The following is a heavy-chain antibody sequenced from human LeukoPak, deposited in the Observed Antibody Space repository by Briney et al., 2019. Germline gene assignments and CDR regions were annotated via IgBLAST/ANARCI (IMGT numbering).Heavy chain of an antibody. CDR1: GGSFSGYY. CDR3: ARDYSGGYPGGAVFGY. D-gene: IGHD2-15*01. CDR2: INHSGST. J-gene: IGHJ4*02. V-gene: IGHV4-34*01. Sequence: PSETLSLTCAVYGGSFSGYYWSWIRQPPGKGLEWIGEINHSGSTNYNPSLKSRVTMSVDTSKNQFSLKLSSVTAADTAVYYCARDYSGGYPGGAVFGYWGQGTLVTVSS.